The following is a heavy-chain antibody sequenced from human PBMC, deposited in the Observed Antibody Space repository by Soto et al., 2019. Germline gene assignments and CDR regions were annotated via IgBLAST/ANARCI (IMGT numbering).Heavy chain of an antibody. CDR1: GGTFSSYA. CDR2: IIPIFGTA. D-gene: IGHD3-3*01. Sequence: ASVKVSCKASGGTFSSYAISWVRQAPGQGLEWMGGIIPIFGTANYAQKFQGRVTITANESTSTAYMELSSLRSEDTAVYYCARPRSGITREHYSYGTDVWGQGTKVTVAS. V-gene: IGHV1-69*13. J-gene: IGHJ6*02. CDR3: ARPRSGITREHYSYGTDV.